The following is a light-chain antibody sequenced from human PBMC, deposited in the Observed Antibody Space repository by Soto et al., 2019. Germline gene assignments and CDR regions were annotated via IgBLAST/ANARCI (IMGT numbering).Light chain of an antibody. V-gene: IGLV3-21*02. CDR2: DDR. CDR3: QVLDTYSDHYV. J-gene: IGLJ1*01. Sequence: SYELTQPPSVSVAPGQTARVTCGGNNIGSKSVHWYQQKPGQAPVLAVFDDRDRPSGIPERFSGSNSANTATLTISRVEAGDEADYYCQVLDTYSDHYVFGTGTKV. CDR1: NIGSKS.